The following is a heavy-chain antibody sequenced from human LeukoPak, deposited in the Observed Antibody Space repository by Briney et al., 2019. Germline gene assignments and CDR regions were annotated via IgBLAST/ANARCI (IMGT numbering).Heavy chain of an antibody. CDR2: MNQDGSAK. V-gene: IGHV3-7*01. J-gene: IGHJ6*02. Sequence: GGSLRLSCAASGFTSSDSWMSWVRQAPGKGLEWVANMNQDGSAKGYVDSVKGRFTISRDNARNSLYLQMSSLRPEDTAVYYCATYTHWVAGDVWGQGTTVTVSS. CDR3: ATYTHWVAGDV. D-gene: IGHD3-16*01. CDR1: GFTSSDSW.